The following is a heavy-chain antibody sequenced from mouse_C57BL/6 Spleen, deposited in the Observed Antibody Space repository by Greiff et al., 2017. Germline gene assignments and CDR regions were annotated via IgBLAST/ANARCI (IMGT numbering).Heavy chain of an antibody. CDR1: GYTFTSYW. V-gene: IGHV1-50*01. CDR3: ARGRLLNFDY. D-gene: IGHD2-3*01. J-gene: IGHJ2*01. Sequence: VKLQQPGAELVKPGASVKLSCKASGYTFTSYWMQWVKQRPGQGLEWIGEIDPSDSYTNYNQKFKGKATLTVDTSSSTAYMQLSSLTSEDSAVYYCARGRLLNFDYWGQGTTLTVSS. CDR2: IDPSDSYT.